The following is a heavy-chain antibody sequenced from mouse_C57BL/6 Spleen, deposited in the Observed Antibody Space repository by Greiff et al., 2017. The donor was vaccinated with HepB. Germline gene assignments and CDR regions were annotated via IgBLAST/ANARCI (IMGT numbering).Heavy chain of an antibody. D-gene: IGHD1-1*01. CDR2: IWSDGST. J-gene: IGHJ4*01. CDR3: ARHGYYGSVYAMDY. V-gene: IGHV2-6-1*01. CDR1: GFSLTSYG. Sequence: VQLKESGPGLVAPSQSLSITCTVSGFSLTSYGVHWVRQPPGKGLEWLVVIWSDGSTTYNSALKSRLSISKDNSKSQVFLKMNSRQTDDTAMYYCARHGYYGSVYAMDYWGQGTSVTVSS.